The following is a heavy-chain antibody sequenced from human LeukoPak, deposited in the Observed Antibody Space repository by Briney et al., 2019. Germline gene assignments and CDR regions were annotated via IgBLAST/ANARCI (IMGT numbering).Heavy chain of an antibody. CDR1: GYTFTGYY. CDR2: INPNSGGT. CDR3: ARVANWGSMQAFDI. V-gene: IGHV1-2*02. J-gene: IGHJ3*02. Sequence: GASVKVSCKASGYTFTGYYIHWVRQAPGQGLEWMGWINPNSGGTNYAQKFQGRVTMTRDTSISTAYMELSRLRSDDTAVYYCARVANWGSMQAFDIWGQGTMVTVSS. D-gene: IGHD7-27*01.